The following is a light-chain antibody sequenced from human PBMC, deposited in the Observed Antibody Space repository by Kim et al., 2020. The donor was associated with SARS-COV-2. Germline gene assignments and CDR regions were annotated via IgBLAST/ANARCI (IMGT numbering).Light chain of an antibody. Sequence: LSLSPGERGTLSCRASQSVRTNLAWYQHKSGQAPRLLIYGGSTRASDIPARFSGSGSGTVFTLTITDVRTEDFAVYFCQQYNEWPTFGQGTKVEI. CDR1: QSVRTN. V-gene: IGKV3-15*01. CDR2: GGS. CDR3: QQYNEWPT. J-gene: IGKJ1*01.